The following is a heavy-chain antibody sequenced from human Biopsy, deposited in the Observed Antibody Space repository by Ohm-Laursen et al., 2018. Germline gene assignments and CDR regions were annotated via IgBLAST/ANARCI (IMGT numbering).Heavy chain of an antibody. CDR1: GYSVTNDYY. V-gene: IGHV4-38-2*01. CDR2: IYYDGTT. J-gene: IGHJ6*02. CDR3: ARVAGGYAYYYGMDV. Sequence: GTLSLTCAVSGYSVTNDYYWGWIRQPPGKGLEWIGNIYYDGTTYYNPSLKSRVAMSVDTSKNQFSLRLTSVTAADTVVYYCARVAGGYAYYYGMDVWGQGTTVIVSS. D-gene: IGHD5-12*01.